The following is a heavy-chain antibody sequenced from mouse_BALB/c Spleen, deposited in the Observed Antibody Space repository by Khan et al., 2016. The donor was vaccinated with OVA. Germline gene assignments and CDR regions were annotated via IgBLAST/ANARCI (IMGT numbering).Heavy chain of an antibody. CDR2: ISSGDST. CDR1: GFSFSNYG. V-gene: IGHV5-6-5*01. D-gene: IGHD1-1*01. CDR3: ARDYGFAY. Sequence: EVQLVESGGGLVKPGGSLKLSCAASGFSFSNYGVSWVRQTPEKRLEWVASISSGDSTYYPASVKGRFTISRDNARNLLYLQMSSLRSEDTAMYYCARDYGFAYWGQGTLVTVSA. J-gene: IGHJ3*01.